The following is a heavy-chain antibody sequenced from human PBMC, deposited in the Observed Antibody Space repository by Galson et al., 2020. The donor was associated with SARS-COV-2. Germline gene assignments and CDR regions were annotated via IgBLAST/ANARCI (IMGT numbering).Heavy chain of an antibody. CDR1: GYTFTSYY. CDR3: AREDYYDSMGYYSYYAMDV. Sequence: ASVKVSCKASGYTFTSYYMHWVRQAPGQGLEWMGIINPSGGSTSYAQKFQGRVTMTRDTSTSTVYMELSSLRSEDTAVYYCAREDYYDSMGYYSYYAMDVWGQETTVTVS. D-gene: IGHD3-22*01. J-gene: IGHJ6*02. CDR2: INPSGGST. V-gene: IGHV1-46*01.